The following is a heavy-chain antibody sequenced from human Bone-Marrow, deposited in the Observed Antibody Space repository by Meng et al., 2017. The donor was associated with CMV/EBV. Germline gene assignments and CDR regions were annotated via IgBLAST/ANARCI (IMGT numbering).Heavy chain of an antibody. CDR2: ISYDGSNK. CDR1: GFTFSSYW. J-gene: IGHJ4*02. V-gene: IGHV3-30*03. D-gene: IGHD6-19*01. Sequence: GESLKISCAASGFTFSSYWMSWVRQAPGKGLEWVAVISYDGSNKYYADSVKGRFTISRDNSKNTLYLQMNSLRAEDTAVYYCARESIAVDGGFDYWGQGTLVTVSS. CDR3: ARESIAVDGGFDY.